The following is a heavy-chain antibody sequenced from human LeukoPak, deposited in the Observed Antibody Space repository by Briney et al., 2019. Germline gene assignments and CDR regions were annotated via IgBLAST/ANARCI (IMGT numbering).Heavy chain of an antibody. CDR3: ARDGREYCGDDCYSLNGMDV. D-gene: IGHD2-21*02. J-gene: IGHJ6*02. Sequence: SETLSLTCAVYGGSFSGYYWSWIRQPPGKGLEWIGYIYYSGSTYYNPSLKSRVTISVDTSKNQFSLKLSSVTAADTAVYYCARDGREYCGDDCYSLNGMDVWGQGTTVTVSS. CDR2: IYYSGST. V-gene: IGHV4-30-4*08. CDR1: GGSFSGYY.